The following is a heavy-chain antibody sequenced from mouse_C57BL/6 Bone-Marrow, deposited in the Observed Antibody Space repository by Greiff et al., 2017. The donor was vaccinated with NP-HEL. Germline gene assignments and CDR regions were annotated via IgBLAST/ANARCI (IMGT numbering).Heavy chain of an antibody. J-gene: IGHJ4*01. Sequence: QVQLQQPGAELVMPGASVKLSCKASGYTFTSYWMHWVKQRPGQGLEWIGEIDPSDSYTNSNQKFKGKSTLTVDKSSSTAYMQLSSLTSEDSAVYYCASVGGYYYAMDYWGQGTSVTVSS. CDR1: GYTFTSYW. CDR2: IDPSDSYT. CDR3: ASVGGYYYAMDY. V-gene: IGHV1-69*01.